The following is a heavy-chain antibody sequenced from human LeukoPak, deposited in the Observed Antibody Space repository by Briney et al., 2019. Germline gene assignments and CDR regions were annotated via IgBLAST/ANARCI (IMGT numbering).Heavy chain of an antibody. V-gene: IGHV3-15*01. D-gene: IGHD3-22*01. CDR1: GFTFSNAW. Sequence: PGGSLRLSCAASGFTFSNAWMSWVRQAPGKGLEWVGRIKSKTDGGTTDYAAPVKGRFTISRDDSKNTLYLQMNSLKTEDTAVYYCTTDYWGSGYPEIINDYWGQGTLVTVSS. J-gene: IGHJ4*02. CDR2: IKSKTDGGTT. CDR3: TTDYWGSGYPEIINDY.